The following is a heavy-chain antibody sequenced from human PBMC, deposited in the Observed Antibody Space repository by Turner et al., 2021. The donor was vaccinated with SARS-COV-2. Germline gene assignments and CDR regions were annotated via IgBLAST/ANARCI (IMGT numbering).Heavy chain of an antibody. J-gene: IGHJ6*03. CDR3: ARDPNAGYYYMDV. CDR1: GFTFSSYG. D-gene: IGHD2-8*01. CDR2: IWYDGSNK. V-gene: IGHV3-33*01. Sequence: QVQLVESGGGVVYPGSSLSLPCSASGFTFSSYGMHWGRQAPGKGLEWVAVIWYDGSNKYYADSVKGRFTISRDNSKNTLYLQMNSLRAEDTAVYYCARDPNAGYYYMDVWGKGTTVTVSS.